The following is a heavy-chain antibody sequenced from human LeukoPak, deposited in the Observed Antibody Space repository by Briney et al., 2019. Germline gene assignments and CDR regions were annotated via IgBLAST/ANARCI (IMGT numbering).Heavy chain of an antibody. Sequence: ASVKVSCMASGGTFSSYAISWVRQAPGQGLEWMGGIIPIFGTANYAQKFQGRVTITADESTSTAYMELSSLRSEDTAVYYCARARAAGTLVWFDPWGQGTLVTVSS. CDR3: ARARAAGTLVWFDP. CDR1: GGTFSSYA. J-gene: IGHJ5*02. D-gene: IGHD6-13*01. V-gene: IGHV1-69*13. CDR2: IIPIFGTA.